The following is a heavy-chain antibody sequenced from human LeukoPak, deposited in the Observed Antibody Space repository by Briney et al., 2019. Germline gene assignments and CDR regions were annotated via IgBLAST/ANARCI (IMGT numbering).Heavy chain of an antibody. D-gene: IGHD6-13*01. J-gene: IGHJ4*02. V-gene: IGHV3-30*18. Sequence: GGSLRLSCAASGFTFRSYGMHWVRQAPGKGLEWVAVVSFDESNKYYADSVKGRFTISRDDSKNTLYLQMNSLRAEDTAVYYCAKDYRSWFLDYWGQGTLVTVSS. CDR2: VSFDESNK. CDR3: AKDYRSWFLDY. CDR1: GFTFRSYG.